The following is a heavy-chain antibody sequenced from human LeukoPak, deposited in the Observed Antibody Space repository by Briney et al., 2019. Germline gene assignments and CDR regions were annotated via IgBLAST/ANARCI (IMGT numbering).Heavy chain of an antibody. J-gene: IGHJ3*01. CDR2: ISNSSSYI. CDR3: ARDPWSFDAFDF. D-gene: IGHD2-8*02. CDR1: GFTFSSYS. V-gene: IGHV3-21*01. Sequence: GGSLRLSCAASGFTFSSYSMNWVRQAPGKGLEWVSSISNSSSYIYYADSVKGRFTISRDNAKNSLYLQMNSLRAEDTAVYYCARDPWSFDAFDFWGQGTMVTVSA.